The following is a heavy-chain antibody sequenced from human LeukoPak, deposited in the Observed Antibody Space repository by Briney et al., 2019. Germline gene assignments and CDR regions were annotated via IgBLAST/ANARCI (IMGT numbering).Heavy chain of an antibody. CDR2: IYTSGST. V-gene: IGHV4-61*02. Sequence: PSETLSLTCTVSGGSISSGSYYWSWIRQPAGKGLEWIGRIYTSGSTNYNPSLKSRVTISVDTSKNQFSLKLSSVTAADTAVYYCARLPYSSGWLDYYYYYMDVWGKGTTVTISS. CDR1: GGSISSGSYY. D-gene: IGHD6-19*01. J-gene: IGHJ6*03. CDR3: ARLPYSSGWLDYYYYYMDV.